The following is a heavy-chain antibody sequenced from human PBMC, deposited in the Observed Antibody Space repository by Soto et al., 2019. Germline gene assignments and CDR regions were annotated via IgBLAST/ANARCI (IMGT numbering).Heavy chain of an antibody. D-gene: IGHD6-19*01. CDR1: GYTFTGYY. CDR3: ATDILVGIAVAGDY. J-gene: IGHJ4*02. Sequence: ASVKVSCKASGYTFTGYYMHWVRQALGKGLEWMGGFDPEDGETIYAQKFQGRVTMTEDTSTDTAYMELSSLRSEDTAVYYCATDILVGIAVAGDYWGQGTLVTVSS. CDR2: FDPEDGET. V-gene: IGHV1-24*01.